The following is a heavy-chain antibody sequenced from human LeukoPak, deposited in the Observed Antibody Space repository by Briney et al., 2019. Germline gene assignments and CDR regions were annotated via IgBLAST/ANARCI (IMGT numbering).Heavy chain of an antibody. J-gene: IGHJ4*02. CDR2: ISGSGGST. V-gene: IGHV3-23*01. CDR3: AKSYGSGSYRRVYYFDY. CDR1: GFTFSSYG. D-gene: IGHD3-10*01. Sequence: GRTLRLSCAASGFTFSSYGMSWVRQAPGKGLEWVSAISGSGGSTYYADSVKGRFTISRDNSKNTLYLQMNSLRAEDTAVYYCAKSYGSGSYRRVYYFDYWGQGTLVTVSS.